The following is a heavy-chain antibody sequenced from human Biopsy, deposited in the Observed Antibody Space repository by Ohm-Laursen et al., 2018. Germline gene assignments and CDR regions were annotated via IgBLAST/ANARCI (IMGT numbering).Heavy chain of an antibody. J-gene: IGHJ5*02. Sequence: ASVKVSCKASGYTFTGYHVHWVRQAPGQGLEWMGWINAMTGDTNYAQKFQGRVTMTRDTSISTAYVDLRSLRSDDTAVYYCTRGGYYYDSLTYYYWFDPWGQGTLVTVSS. CDR3: TRGGYYYDSLTYYYWFDP. V-gene: IGHV1-2*02. CDR2: INAMTGDT. CDR1: GYTFTGYH. D-gene: IGHD3-22*01.